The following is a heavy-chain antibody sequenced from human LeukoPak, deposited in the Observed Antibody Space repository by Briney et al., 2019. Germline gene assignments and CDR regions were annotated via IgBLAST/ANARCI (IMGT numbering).Heavy chain of an antibody. D-gene: IGHD5-18*01. Sequence: GGSLRLSCAASGFTFSSYGMHWVRQAPGKGLEWVAFIRYDGSNKYYADSVKGRFTISRDNSKNTLYLQMNNLRAEDTAVYYCAKDRTWIQLWPYHFDYWGQGTLVTVSS. V-gene: IGHV3-30*02. CDR1: GFTFSSYG. CDR3: AKDRTWIQLWPYHFDY. CDR2: IRYDGSNK. J-gene: IGHJ4*02.